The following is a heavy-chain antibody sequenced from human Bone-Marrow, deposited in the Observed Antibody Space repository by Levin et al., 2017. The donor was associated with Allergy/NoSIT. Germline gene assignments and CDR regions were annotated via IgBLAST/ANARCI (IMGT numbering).Heavy chain of an antibody. CDR1: GVTFGTSW. V-gene: IGHV3-7*01. CDR3: GRWGFCIDVNTGPAIEY. J-gene: IGHJ4*02. CDR2: INQDGTKK. Sequence: GESLKISCAASGVTFGTSWMTWVRQAPGKGLEWVANINQDGTKKRYADSVNGRFTISRDNAKNSLYLQMNSLRAEDAAIYYCGRWGFCIDVNTGPAIEYWGPGTLVTVSS. D-gene: IGHD2-15*01.